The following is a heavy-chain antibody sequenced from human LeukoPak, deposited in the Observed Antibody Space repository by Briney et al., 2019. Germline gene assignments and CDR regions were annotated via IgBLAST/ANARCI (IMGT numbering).Heavy chain of an antibody. CDR3: ARRRCGGDCYGDYYYYYGMDV. Sequence: GSLRLSCAASGFTVSSNYMSWVRQAPGKGLEWVSVIYSGGSTYYADSVKGRFTISRDNSKNTLYLQMNSLRAEDTAVYYCARRRCGGDCYGDYYYYYGMDVWGQGTTVTVSS. CDR2: IYSGGST. CDR1: GFTVSSNY. V-gene: IGHV3-53*01. J-gene: IGHJ6*02. D-gene: IGHD2-21*02.